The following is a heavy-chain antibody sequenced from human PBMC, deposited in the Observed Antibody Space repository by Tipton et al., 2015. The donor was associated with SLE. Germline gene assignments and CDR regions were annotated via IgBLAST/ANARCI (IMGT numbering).Heavy chain of an antibody. V-gene: IGHV4-59*08. Sequence: TLSLTCTVSGGSISTNYYGWIRQPPGKGLEWIGDIHYTGSTNYNPSLKSRVTISVDTSKNQFSLNLDFVTAADTAVYYCARGARAIAPRLFDSWGQGTLVTVSS. CDR3: ARGARAIAPRLFDS. CDR2: IHYTGST. J-gene: IGHJ4*02. D-gene: IGHD6-6*01. CDR1: GGSISTNY.